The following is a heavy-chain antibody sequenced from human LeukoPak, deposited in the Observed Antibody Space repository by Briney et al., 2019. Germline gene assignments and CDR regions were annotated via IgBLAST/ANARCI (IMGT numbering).Heavy chain of an antibody. J-gene: IGHJ4*02. CDR1: GFTFSNYG. D-gene: IGHD3-22*01. Sequence: GGSLRLSCAASGFTFSNYGIHWVRQAPGKELEWVAVISYDGSNKYYAESVKGRFTISRDNSKNTLYLQMNSLRAEDTAVYYCAKGYGFDSSGSEHYFENWGQGILVTVSS. CDR3: AKGYGFDSSGSEHYFEN. CDR2: ISYDGSNK. V-gene: IGHV3-30*18.